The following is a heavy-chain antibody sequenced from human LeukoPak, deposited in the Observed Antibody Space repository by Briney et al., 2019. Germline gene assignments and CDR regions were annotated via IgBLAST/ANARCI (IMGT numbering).Heavy chain of an antibody. V-gene: IGHV3-21*01. J-gene: IGHJ4*02. CDR2: ITSSSSYV. CDR1: GFTFNSYS. Sequence: GGSLRLSCAASGFTFNSYSMNWVRQAPGKGLEWVSSITSSSSYVYYADSVKGRFTISRDNAKNSLYLQTNSLRAEDTAVYYCLYGSGSLDYWGQGTLVTVSS. CDR3: LYGSGSLDY. D-gene: IGHD3-10*01.